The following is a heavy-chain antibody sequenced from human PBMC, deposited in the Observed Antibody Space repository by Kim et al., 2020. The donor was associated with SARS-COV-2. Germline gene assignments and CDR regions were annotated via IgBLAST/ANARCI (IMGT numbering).Heavy chain of an antibody. CDR3: ARSIKVYYYDSSGRGFDP. Sequence: GGSLRLSCAASGFTFSSYGMHWVRQAPGKGLEWVAVISYDGSNKYYADSVKGRFTISRDNSKNTLYLQMNSLRAEDTAVYYCARSIKVYYYDSSGRGFDPWGQGTLVTVSS. D-gene: IGHD3-22*01. CDR2: ISYDGSNK. J-gene: IGHJ5*02. CDR1: GFTFSSYG. V-gene: IGHV3-30*03.